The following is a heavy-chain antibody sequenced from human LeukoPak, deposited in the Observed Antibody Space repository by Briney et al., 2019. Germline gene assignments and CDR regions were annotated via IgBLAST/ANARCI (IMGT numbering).Heavy chain of an antibody. CDR2: AYYTGEI. J-gene: IGHJ6*02. D-gene: IGHD6-19*01. V-gene: IGHV4-39*01. CDR3: GRHVSNGWDYHYGLDV. CDR1: GASVASTGCY. Sequence: SETLSLTCKISGASVASTGCYWGWIRQPPGKGLEWIRSAYYTGEIYSTPSLKSRLTISVDTSKNQFALTLTSVTAADTAVYYCGRHVSNGWDYHYGLDVWGQGTTVTVSS.